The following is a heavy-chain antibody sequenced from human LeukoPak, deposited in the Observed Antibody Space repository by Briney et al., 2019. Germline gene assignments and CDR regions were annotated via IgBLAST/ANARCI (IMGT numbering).Heavy chain of an antibody. CDR2: ISGSGGST. CDR1: GFTFSSYG. V-gene: IGHV3-23*01. CDR3: AKDRLGAMMYFDF. Sequence: GGTLRLSGAASGFTFSSYGMSWVRQAPGKGLEWVSAISGSGGSTYYADSVKGRVTISRDNSKNTLYLQVNSLRVEDTAVYYCAKDRLGAMMYFDFWGQGTLVTVSS. D-gene: IGHD1-26*01. J-gene: IGHJ4*02.